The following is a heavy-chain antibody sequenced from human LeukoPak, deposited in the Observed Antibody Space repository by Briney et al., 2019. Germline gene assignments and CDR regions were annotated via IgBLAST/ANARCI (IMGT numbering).Heavy chain of an antibody. J-gene: IGHJ5*02. D-gene: IGHD2-15*01. V-gene: IGHV4-34*01. CDR1: GGSFSGYY. CDR2: INHSGST. CDR3: ARGSDNIVVVVAATDNWFDP. Sequence: SETLSLTCAVYGGSFSGYYWSWIRQPPGKGLEWIGEINHSGSTNYNPSLKSRVTISVDTSKNQFSLKLSSVTAADTAVYYCARGSDNIVVVVAATDNWFDPWGQGTLVTVSS.